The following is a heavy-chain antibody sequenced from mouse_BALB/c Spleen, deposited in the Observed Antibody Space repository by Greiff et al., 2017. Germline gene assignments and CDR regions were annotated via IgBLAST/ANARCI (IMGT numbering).Heavy chain of an antibody. V-gene: IGHV14-3*02. CDR1: GFNIKDTY. J-gene: IGHJ2*01. Sequence: VQLKESGAELVKPGASVKLSCTASGFNIKDTYMHWVKQRPEQGLEWIGRIDPANGNTKYDPKFQGKATITADTSSNTAYLQLSSLTSEDTAVYYCALSTMITTGGFDYWGQGTTLTVSS. CDR2: IDPANGNT. D-gene: IGHD2-4*01. CDR3: ALSTMITTGGFDY.